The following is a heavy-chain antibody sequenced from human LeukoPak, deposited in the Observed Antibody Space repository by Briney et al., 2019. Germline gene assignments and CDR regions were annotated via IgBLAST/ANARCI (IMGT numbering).Heavy chain of an antibody. Sequence: SETLSLTCAVYGGSFSGYYWSWIRQPPGKGLEWIGEINYSGSTYYNSSLKSRVTISVDTSKNQFSLKLSSVTAADTAVYYCARSGYCTNDVCYPKRWGQGTLVTVSS. V-gene: IGHV4-34*01. D-gene: IGHD2-8*01. CDR2: INYSGST. J-gene: IGHJ1*01. CDR3: ARSGYCTNDVCYPKR. CDR1: GGSFSGYY.